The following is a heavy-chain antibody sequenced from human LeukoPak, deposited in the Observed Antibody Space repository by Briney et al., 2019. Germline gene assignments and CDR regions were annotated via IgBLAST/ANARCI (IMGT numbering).Heavy chain of an antibody. V-gene: IGHV3-73*01. CDR1: GFTFSASA. J-gene: IGHJ4*02. CDR3: LSGSSSGWGFDY. Sequence: GGSLRLSCAASGFTFSASAMHWVRQASGKGLEWVGRIRSKANSYATAYAASVDGRFTISRDDSRNTAYLQMNSLKTEDTAMYYCLSGSSSGWGFDYWGQGTLVTVSS. CDR2: IRSKANSYAT. D-gene: IGHD6-19*01.